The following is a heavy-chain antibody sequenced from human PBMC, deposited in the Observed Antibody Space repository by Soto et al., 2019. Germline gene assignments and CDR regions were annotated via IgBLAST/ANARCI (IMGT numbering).Heavy chain of an antibody. Sequence: GGSLRLSCVASAFTFNNFPMHWVRQAPGKGLQWLASITTTSTYKYYADSVKGRFSISRDNAKNSLYLELTNLRSEDTAVYDCSLEKCISNRCNHGMDVWGPGTTVTVSS. V-gene: IGHV3-21*01. CDR3: SLEKCISNRCNHGMDV. D-gene: IGHD2-8*01. CDR2: ITTTSTYK. CDR1: AFTFNNFP. J-gene: IGHJ6*02.